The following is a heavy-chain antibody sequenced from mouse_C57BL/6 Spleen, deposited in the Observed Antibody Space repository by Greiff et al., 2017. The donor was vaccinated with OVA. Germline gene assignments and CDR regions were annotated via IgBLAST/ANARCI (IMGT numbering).Heavy chain of an antibody. CDR2: ISNNANDYTT. CDR3: ARYEEYSYFDY. D-gene: IGHD5-1*01. Sequence: EVTVVESGGGLVQPGGSLSLSCAASGFTFTDYYMSWVRQPPGTALEWLGFISNNANDYTTEYSASVKGRFTISRDNSQSILYLQMNALRAEDSATYYCARYEEYSYFDYWGQGTTLTVSS. J-gene: IGHJ2*01. CDR1: GFTFTDYY. V-gene: IGHV7-3*01.